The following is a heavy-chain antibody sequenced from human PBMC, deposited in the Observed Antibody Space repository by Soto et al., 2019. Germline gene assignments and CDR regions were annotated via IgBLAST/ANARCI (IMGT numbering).Heavy chain of an antibody. CDR2: ISSSSSYI. V-gene: IGHV3-21*01. D-gene: IGHD4-17*01. J-gene: IGHJ6*02. CDR1: GFTFSSYS. Sequence: PGGSLRLSCAASGFTFSSYSMNWVRQAPGKGLEWVSSISSSSSYIYYADSVKGRFTISRDNAKNSLYLQMNSLRAEDTAVYYCARDNGDYRGGYYYYGMDVWGQGTTVTVSS. CDR3: ARDNGDYRGGYYYYGMDV.